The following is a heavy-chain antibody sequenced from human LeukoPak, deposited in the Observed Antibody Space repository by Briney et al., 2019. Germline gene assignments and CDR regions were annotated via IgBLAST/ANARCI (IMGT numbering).Heavy chain of an antibody. V-gene: IGHV4-59*01. CDR2: IYDSGTS. D-gene: IGHD6-19*01. J-gene: IGHJ4*02. CDR3: ARSNGWYSFDY. Sequence: SETLSLTCTVSGGSISNYFWSWIRQPPGKGLEWVAYIYDSGTSNYNPSLKGRVTISVDTSKNQFSLSLSSVTAADTAVYHCARSNGWYSFDYWGPGTLVTVSS. CDR1: GGSISNYF.